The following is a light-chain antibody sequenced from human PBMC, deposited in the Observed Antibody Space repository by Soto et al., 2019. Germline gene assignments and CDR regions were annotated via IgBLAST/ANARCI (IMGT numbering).Light chain of an antibody. CDR3: QQDYSTPHT. V-gene: IGKV4-1*01. CDR1: QSVLYSSNNKNY. J-gene: IGKJ2*01. Sequence: DIVMTQSPDSLAVSLGERATINCKSSQSVLYSSNNKNYLAWYQHKPGQPPKLLIYWASTRESGVPDRFSGSGSGTDFTLTISSLQAEDVAVYYCQQDYSTPHTFGQGTKLEIK. CDR2: WAS.